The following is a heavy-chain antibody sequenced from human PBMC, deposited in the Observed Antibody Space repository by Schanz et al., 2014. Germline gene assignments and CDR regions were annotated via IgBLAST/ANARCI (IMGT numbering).Heavy chain of an antibody. CDR1: GYTFRHYG. D-gene: IGHD3-10*01. V-gene: IGHV1-18*04. J-gene: IGHJ4*02. Sequence: QVQLVQSGGEVKKPGASVKVSCKASGYTFRHYGISWLRQAPGQGLEWMGYISGYNGNTNYAPKVQDRVTMTTDTSTSTTYMELRSLRSDDTAVYYCASYELGSGSPYYDSWGQGTLVTVSS. CDR3: ASYELGSGSPYYDS. CDR2: ISGYNGNT.